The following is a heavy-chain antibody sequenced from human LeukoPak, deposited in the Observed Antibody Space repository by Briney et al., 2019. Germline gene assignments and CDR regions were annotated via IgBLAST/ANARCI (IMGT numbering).Heavy chain of an antibody. J-gene: IGHJ6*02. D-gene: IGHD2-2*01. Sequence: SGTLSLTCSVSGCSISSGHYWGWIRQPPGKGLEWIGSIHHSGNTYYNPSLKSRVTISVDTSKNQFSLKLSSVTAAATAMYYCARERCSSTSCYAGSYYYGMDVWGQGTTVSVSS. V-gene: IGHV4-38-2*02. CDR3: ARERCSSTSCYAGSYYYGMDV. CDR2: IHHSGNT. CDR1: GCSISSGHY.